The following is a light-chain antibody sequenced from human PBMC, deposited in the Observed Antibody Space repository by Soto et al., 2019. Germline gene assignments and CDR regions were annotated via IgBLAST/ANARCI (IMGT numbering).Light chain of an antibody. CDR1: QGIRTD. CDR3: LQDFNYPWT. V-gene: IGKV1-6*01. J-gene: IGKJ1*01. CDR2: AAS. Sequence: AIQMTQSPSSLSASVGDRVTITCRASQGIRTDLGWYQQKPGKAPKLLIYAASSLESGVPSRFSGSGSGTDFTVTISSLQPEDFATYYCLQDFNYPWTFGQGTKVEIK.